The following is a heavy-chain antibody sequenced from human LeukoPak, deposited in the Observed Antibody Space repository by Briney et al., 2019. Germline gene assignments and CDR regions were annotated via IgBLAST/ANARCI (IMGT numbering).Heavy chain of an antibody. CDR2: MKLDGSEE. Sequence: GGSLRLSCAASGFTFRGYWMSWVRQAPGEGLEWVANMKLDGSEEYYVDSVKGRFTISSDNAKNSLYLQMNSLRVDDTAVYYCARWARYCSSGSCYSWFDPWGQGTLVTVSS. D-gene: IGHD2-15*01. V-gene: IGHV3-7*01. CDR3: ARWARYCSSGSCYSWFDP. J-gene: IGHJ5*02. CDR1: GFTFRGYW.